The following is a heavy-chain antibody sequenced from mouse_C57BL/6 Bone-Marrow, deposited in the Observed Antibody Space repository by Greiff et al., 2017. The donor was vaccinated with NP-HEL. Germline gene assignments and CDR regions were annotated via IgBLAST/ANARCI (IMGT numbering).Heavy chain of an antibody. CDR2: IDPSDSYT. CDR3: ARRYYYGSSKAWFAY. Sequence: QVQLQQPGAELVRPGTSVKLSCKASGYTFTSYWMHWVKQRPGQGLEWIGVIDPSDSYTNYNQKFKGKATLTVDTSSSTAYMQLSSLTSEDSAVYYCARRYYYGSSKAWFAYWGQGTLVTVSA. V-gene: IGHV1-59*01. D-gene: IGHD1-1*01. CDR1: GYTFTSYW. J-gene: IGHJ3*01.